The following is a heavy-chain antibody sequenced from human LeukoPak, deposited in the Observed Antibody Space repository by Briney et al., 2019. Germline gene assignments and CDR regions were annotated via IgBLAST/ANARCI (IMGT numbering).Heavy chain of an antibody. CDR3: ARKLWFVNAPGSWLDP. J-gene: IGHJ5*02. CDR2: NFHTGNS. CDR1: GDSISSGDYS. V-gene: IGHV4-30-2*01. Sequence: SETLSLTCTVSGDSISSGDYSWGWIRQPSGKGLDWIGYNFHTGNSYYNPSLRSRVTISVDRSRNQFSLRLTSVTAADTAVYYCARKLWFVNAPGSWLDPWGPGTLVAVSS. D-gene: IGHD3-10*01.